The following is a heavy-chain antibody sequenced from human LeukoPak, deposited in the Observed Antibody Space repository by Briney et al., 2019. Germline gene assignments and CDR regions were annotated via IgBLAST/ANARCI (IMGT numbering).Heavy chain of an antibody. CDR3: AKALGVRGVFDY. CDR2: ISGSGGST. V-gene: IGHV3-23*01. D-gene: IGHD3-10*01. Sequence: PSETLSLTCTVSGASISSSNYYWGWIRQPPGKGLEWVSTISGSGGSTYYTDSVKGRFTISRDNSKNTLYLQMNSLRAEDTAVYYCAKALGVRGVFDYWGQGTLVTVSS. CDR1: GASISSSNYY. J-gene: IGHJ4*02.